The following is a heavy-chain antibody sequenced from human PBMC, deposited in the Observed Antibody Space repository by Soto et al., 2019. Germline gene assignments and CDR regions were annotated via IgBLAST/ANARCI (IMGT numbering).Heavy chain of an antibody. D-gene: IGHD4-17*01. CDR3: ARMGSVTTFSWSDDYSGMDV. Sequence: EVQLVESGGGLVKPGGSLRLSCAASGFTFSSYSMNWVRQAPGKGLEWVSSISSRTNYMYYADSVKGRFTISRDDAKNSLYLQMNSLSAEDTAVYYCARMGSVTTFSWSDDYSGMDVWGQGTTVTVSS. CDR2: ISSRTNYM. CDR1: GFTFSSYS. J-gene: IGHJ6*02. V-gene: IGHV3-21*01.